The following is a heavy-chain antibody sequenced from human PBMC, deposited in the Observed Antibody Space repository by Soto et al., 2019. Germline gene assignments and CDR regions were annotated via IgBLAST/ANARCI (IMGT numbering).Heavy chain of an antibody. V-gene: IGHV1-2*04. Sequence: ASVKVSCKASGYTFTGYYMHWVRQAPGQGLEWMGWINPNSGGTNYAQKFQGWVTMTRDTSISTAYMELSRLRSDDTAVYYCARGGSIAARPEYFQHWGQGTLVTVSS. J-gene: IGHJ1*01. CDR2: INPNSGGT. CDR3: ARGGSIAARPEYFQH. CDR1: GYTFTGYY. D-gene: IGHD6-6*01.